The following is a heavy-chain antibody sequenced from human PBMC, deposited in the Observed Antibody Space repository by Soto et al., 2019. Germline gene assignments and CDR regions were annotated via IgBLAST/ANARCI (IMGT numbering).Heavy chain of an antibody. Sequence: PWGSLLLSCAASVFTFSRFELHWVRQAPGKGLEWISYISSSGSTAYYASSVEGRFTISRDNANNSVYLQMDSLRAEDTALYYCTRAAWFPYLSFYWGQGALVTVSS. J-gene: IGHJ4*02. D-gene: IGHD3-10*01. CDR1: VFTFSRFE. V-gene: IGHV3-48*03. CDR2: ISSSGSTA. CDR3: TRAAWFPYLSFY.